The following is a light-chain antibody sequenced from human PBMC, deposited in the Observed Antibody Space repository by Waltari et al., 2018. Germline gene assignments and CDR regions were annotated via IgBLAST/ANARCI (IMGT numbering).Light chain of an antibody. CDR2: AAS. Sequence: DIQMTQSPSAVSASVGDRVTITCRASQDISNYLARFQQKPGKAPKRLIFAASSLQSGVPSRFSGSGSATEFTLTISSMQPEDFGTYYCLQDNTYPWTFGQGTRVEI. CDR1: QDISNY. J-gene: IGKJ1*01. V-gene: IGKV1-17*03. CDR3: LQDNTYPWT.